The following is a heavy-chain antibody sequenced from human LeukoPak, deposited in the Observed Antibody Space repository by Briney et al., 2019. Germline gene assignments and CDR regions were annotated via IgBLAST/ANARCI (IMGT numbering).Heavy chain of an antibody. CDR2: ISWNSGSI. V-gene: IGHV3-9*01. Sequence: GGSLRLSCAASGFTFDDYAMHWVRQAPGKGLEWVSGISWNSGSIGYADSVKGRFTISRDNAKNSLYLQMNSLRAEDTALYYCAKDISYGSSGYYSSWGQGTLVTVSS. J-gene: IGHJ4*02. CDR1: GFTFDDYA. CDR3: AKDISYGSSGYYSS. D-gene: IGHD3-22*01.